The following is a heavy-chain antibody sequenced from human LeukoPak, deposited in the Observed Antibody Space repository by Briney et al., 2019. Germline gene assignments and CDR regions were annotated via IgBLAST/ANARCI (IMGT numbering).Heavy chain of an antibody. Sequence: GGSLRLSCAASGFTVSSNYMSWVRQAPGKGLEWVSVIYSGGSTYYADSVKGRFTISRDDSKTTVYLLMNSLRAEDTAVYYCAREVAPLYFHYGMDVWGEGTTVTVSS. CDR3: AREVAPLYFHYGMDV. CDR2: IYSGGST. J-gene: IGHJ6*01. D-gene: IGHD2-21*01. CDR1: GFTVSSNY. V-gene: IGHV3-53*01.